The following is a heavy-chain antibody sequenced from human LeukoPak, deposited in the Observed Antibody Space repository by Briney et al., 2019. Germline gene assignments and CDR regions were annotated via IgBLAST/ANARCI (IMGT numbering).Heavy chain of an antibody. D-gene: IGHD3-10*01. Sequence: PSETLSLTCTVSGGSISSSRFYWAWIRQSPGRGLEWIGSIYYSGATYSDPSLKSRVTVSVGTSKSQFSLKLNSVTAADTAVYYCVRQNYGSGSYFDSWGQGTLVTVSS. V-gene: IGHV4-39*01. CDR2: IYYSGAT. CDR1: GGSISSSRFY. J-gene: IGHJ4*02. CDR3: VRQNYGSGSYFDS.